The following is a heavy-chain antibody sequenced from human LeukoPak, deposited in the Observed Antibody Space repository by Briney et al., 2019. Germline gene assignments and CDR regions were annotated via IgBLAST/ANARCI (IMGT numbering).Heavy chain of an antibody. Sequence: TSETLSLTCPVSGGSISSSRYYWGWIRHPPGKGRDWIGSIYYSGSTYCNPSLKSPFTISLDPSKNQFSLELSSLTAADTAVYYCARVDLGRLRFVEWLPATFDPWGQGTLVSVSS. CDR1: GGSISSSRYY. CDR3: ARVDLGRLRFVEWLPATFDP. J-gene: IGHJ5*02. V-gene: IGHV4-39*07. CDR2: IYYSGST. D-gene: IGHD3-3*01.